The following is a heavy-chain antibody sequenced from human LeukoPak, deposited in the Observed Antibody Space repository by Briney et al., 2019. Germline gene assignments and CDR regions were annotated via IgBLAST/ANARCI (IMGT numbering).Heavy chain of an antibody. D-gene: IGHD2-21*02. CDR2: IYHSGST. Sequence: ASETLSLTCAVSGYSISSGYYWGWIRQPPGKGLEWIGSIYHSGSTYYNPSPKSRVTISVDTSKNQFSLKLSSVTAADTAVYYCARDLGDRGGFDYWGQGTLVTVSS. CDR3: ARDLGDRGGFDY. J-gene: IGHJ4*02. V-gene: IGHV4-38-2*02. CDR1: GYSISSGYY.